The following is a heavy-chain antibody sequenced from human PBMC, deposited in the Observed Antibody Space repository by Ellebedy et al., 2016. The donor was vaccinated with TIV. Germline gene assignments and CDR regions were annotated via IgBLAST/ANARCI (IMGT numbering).Heavy chain of an antibody. D-gene: IGHD3-22*01. Sequence: GGSLRLSCAASGFTFRSYWMQWVRQAPGKGLVWVSRINSDESSITYADSVKGRFTISRDNAKNSLYLQMNSLRDEDTAVYYCAREGDSGYFGPDAFDIWGQGTMVTVSS. CDR2: INSDESSI. J-gene: IGHJ3*02. CDR3: AREGDSGYFGPDAFDI. CDR1: GFTFRSYW. V-gene: IGHV3-74*01.